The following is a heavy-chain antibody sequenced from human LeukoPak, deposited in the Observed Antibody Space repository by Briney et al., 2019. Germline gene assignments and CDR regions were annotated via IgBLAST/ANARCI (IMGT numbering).Heavy chain of an antibody. CDR3: ARARAGSTSITEFDP. CDR2: MSSSVRTK. D-gene: IGHD6-13*01. CDR1: LFTFSSYI. Sequence: GWSLSLSCEPSLFTFSSYIMNSVGQAAGKGVKWVSYMSSSVRTKYYADSVKGRFTISRDNAKNTLYLQMSNLRAEDTAVYYCARARAGSTSITEFDPWGQGTLVTVSS. V-gene: IGHV3-48*01. J-gene: IGHJ5*02.